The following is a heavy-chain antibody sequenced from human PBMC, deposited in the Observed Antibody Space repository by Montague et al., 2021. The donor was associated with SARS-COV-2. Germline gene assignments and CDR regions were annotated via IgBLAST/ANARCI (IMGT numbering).Heavy chain of an antibody. CDR2: IYYSGST. Sequence: SETLSLTCTVSGGSISSYYWSWIRQPPGKGLEWIGCIYYSGSTNYNPSLKSRVTISVDTSKNQFSLKLSSVTAADTAVYYCARGREYSSSAGFDYWGQGNLVTVSS. V-gene: IGHV4-59*01. D-gene: IGHD6-6*01. CDR1: GGSISSYY. CDR3: ARGREYSSSAGFDY. J-gene: IGHJ4*02.